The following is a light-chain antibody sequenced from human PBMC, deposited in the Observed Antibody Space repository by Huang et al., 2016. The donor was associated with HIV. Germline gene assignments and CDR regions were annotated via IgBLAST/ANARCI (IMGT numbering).Light chain of an antibody. J-gene: IGKJ2*03. V-gene: IGKV2-29*02. CDR2: EVS. CDR3: MQSIHLPYS. Sequence: DVVMTQTPLSLSVTPGQPASISCKSSQSLLHSDRKTYLYWYLQKPGQSPQLLMYEVSSRFSGVPERFNGSGSGTDCTLTIRRVEAEDVGVYYCMQSIHLPYSFGQGTKLEIQ. CDR1: QSLLHSDRKTY.